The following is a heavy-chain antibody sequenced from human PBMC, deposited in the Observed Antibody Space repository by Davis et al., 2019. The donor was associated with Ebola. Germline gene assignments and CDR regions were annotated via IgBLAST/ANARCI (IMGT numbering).Heavy chain of an antibody. CDR1: GFTFDDYA. CDR3: AKDLGIAVAGTGFDY. CDR2: ISWNSGSI. Sequence: GESLKPPCAASGFTFDDYAMHRVRQAPGKGLEWVSGISWNSGSIGHADSVKGRFTISRDNAKNSLYLQMNSLRAEDTAVYCCAKDLGIAVAGTGFDYWGQGTLVTVSS. D-gene: IGHD6-19*01. V-gene: IGHV3-9*01. J-gene: IGHJ4*02.